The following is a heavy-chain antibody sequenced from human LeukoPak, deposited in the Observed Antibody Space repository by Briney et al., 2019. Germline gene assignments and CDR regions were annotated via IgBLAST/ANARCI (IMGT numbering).Heavy chain of an antibody. Sequence: SETLSLTCTVSGGSTSSHYWSWVRQPPGKGLEWIGYVLDNVRTKDNPSLNSRFTLSADTSKNQFSLRLTSVTAADTAVYYCATIKRGNIFGFFDFWGQGILVTVSS. CDR1: GGSTSSHY. CDR2: VLDNVRT. J-gene: IGHJ4*02. D-gene: IGHD5-18*01. CDR3: ATIKRGNIFGFFDF. V-gene: IGHV4-59*11.